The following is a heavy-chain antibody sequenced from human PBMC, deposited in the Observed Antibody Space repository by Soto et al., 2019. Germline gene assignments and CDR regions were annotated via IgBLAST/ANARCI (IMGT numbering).Heavy chain of an antibody. CDR3: ARDRGAYGMDV. Sequence: QVQLVQSGAEVKKPGASVKVSCKASGYTFTSYGISCVRQAPGQGLEWMGWISAYNGNTNYAQKLQGRVTMTTDTTTSTDNMELRSLRSDDTAVYYGARDRGAYGMDVWGQVTTVTVSS. CDR2: ISAYNGNT. CDR1: GYTFTSYG. J-gene: IGHJ6*02. V-gene: IGHV1-18*01.